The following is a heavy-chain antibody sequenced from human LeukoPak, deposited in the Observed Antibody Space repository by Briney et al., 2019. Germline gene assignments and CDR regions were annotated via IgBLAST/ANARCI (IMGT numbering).Heavy chain of an antibody. D-gene: IGHD5-24*01. CDR3: ARGLSPTKEMATLEPNNDAFDI. CDR1: GGSFSGYY. Sequence: SETLSLTCAVYGGSFSGYYWSWIRQPPGKGLEWIGEINHSGSTNYNPSLKSRVTISVDTSKNQFSLKLSSVTAADTAVYYCARGLSPTKEMATLEPNNDAFDIWGQGTMVTVSS. J-gene: IGHJ3*02. CDR2: INHSGST. V-gene: IGHV4-34*01.